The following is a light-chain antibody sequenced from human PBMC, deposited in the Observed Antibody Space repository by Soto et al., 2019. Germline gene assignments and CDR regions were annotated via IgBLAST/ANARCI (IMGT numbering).Light chain of an antibody. CDR2: MGS. CDR1: QSLLHSNGYNY. V-gene: IGKV2-28*01. CDR3: MQALRTSPFT. J-gene: IGKJ3*01. Sequence: EIVLTQSPLSLPVTPGEPASISCRSSQSLLHSNGYNYLDWYLQKPGQSPQLLIYMGSNRASGVPDRFSGSGSDTDFTLKISRVEAEDVGVYYCMQALRTSPFTFGPGTKVDIK.